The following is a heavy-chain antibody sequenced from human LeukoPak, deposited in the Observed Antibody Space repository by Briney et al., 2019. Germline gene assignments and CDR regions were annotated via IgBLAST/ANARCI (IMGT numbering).Heavy chain of an antibody. CDR1: GFTFSNYG. V-gene: IGHV3-23*01. CDR2: VTGSGGKT. CDR3: ARATGYLL. J-gene: IGHJ4*02. D-gene: IGHD1-14*01. Sequence: GGSLRLSCAASGFTFSNYGMSWVRQAPGKGLEWVSGVTGSGGKTYYADSVKGRFTISRDNSENTLYLQMNSLRADDTAVYYCARATGYLLWGQGTLVTVSS.